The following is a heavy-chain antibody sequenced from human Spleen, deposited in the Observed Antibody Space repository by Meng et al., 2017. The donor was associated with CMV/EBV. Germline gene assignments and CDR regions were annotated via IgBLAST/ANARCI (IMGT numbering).Heavy chain of an antibody. CDR2: ISSSSSYI. D-gene: IGHD5-12*01. CDR3: ASGLATYYFDY. V-gene: IGHV3-21*06. J-gene: IGHJ4*02. Sequence: GESLKISCAASGFTFSSYGMHWVRQAPGKGLEWVSSISSSSSYIYYVDSVKGRFTISRDNAKNSLYLQMNSLRAEDTAVYYCASGLATYYFDYWGQGTLVTVSS. CDR1: GFTFSSYG.